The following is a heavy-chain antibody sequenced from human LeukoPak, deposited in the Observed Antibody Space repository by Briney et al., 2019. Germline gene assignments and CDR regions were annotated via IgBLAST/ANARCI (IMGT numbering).Heavy chain of an antibody. CDR1: GFRVTNDY. Sequence: PGGSLRLSWAVSGFRVTNDYMNWVRQAPGKGLEWVSIIYAGGSTYYADSVKGRFTISRDSSNNTLFLQMSNLRADDSGLYYCATDIRSSPLGFWGHGTLVTVSS. J-gene: IGHJ4*01. CDR2: IYAGGST. D-gene: IGHD3-9*01. V-gene: IGHV3-66*01. CDR3: ATDIRSSPLGF.